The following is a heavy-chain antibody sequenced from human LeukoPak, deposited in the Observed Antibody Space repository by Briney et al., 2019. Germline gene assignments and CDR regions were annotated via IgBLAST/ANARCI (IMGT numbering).Heavy chain of an antibody. CDR2: IIPIFGTA. CDR3: AREGYYYDSSGYRFPIFDY. D-gene: IGHD3-22*01. CDR1: GGTFSSYA. Sequence: TSVKVSCKASGGTFSSYAISWVRQAPGQGLEWMGGIIPIFGTANYAQKFQGRVTITTDESTSTAYMELSSLRSEDTAVYYCAREGYYYDSSGYRFPIFDYWGQGTLVTVSS. J-gene: IGHJ4*02. V-gene: IGHV1-69*05.